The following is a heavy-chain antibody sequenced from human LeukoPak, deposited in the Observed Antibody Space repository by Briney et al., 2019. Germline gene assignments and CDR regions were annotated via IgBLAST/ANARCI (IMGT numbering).Heavy chain of an antibody. Sequence: PSETLSLTCTVSGGSISSYYWSWIRQPPGKGLEWIGYIYYSGSTNYNPSLKSRVTISVDRSKDQFSLKLSSVTAADTAVYYCARDLYYYDSSGYKRGAFDVWGQGTMVTVSS. D-gene: IGHD3-22*01. CDR1: GGSISSYY. CDR3: ARDLYYYDSSGYKRGAFDV. CDR2: IYYSGST. J-gene: IGHJ3*01. V-gene: IGHV4-59*12.